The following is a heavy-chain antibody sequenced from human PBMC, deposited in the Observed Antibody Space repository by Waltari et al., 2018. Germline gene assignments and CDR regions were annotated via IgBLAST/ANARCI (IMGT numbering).Heavy chain of an antibody. D-gene: IGHD3-3*01. CDR2: IYPGDLHA. Sequence: EVQLVQSGAEVKKPGESLKISCKGSGYSFTSYWIGWVRQMPGKGRGWMGLIYPGDLHAWYIPSFQGQVTISADKSISTAYLQWSSLKASDTAMYYCARHQQTIFGVVHYYYGMDVWGQGTTVTVSS. CDR1: GYSFTSYW. CDR3: ARHQQTIFGVVHYYYGMDV. J-gene: IGHJ6*02. V-gene: IGHV5-51*01.